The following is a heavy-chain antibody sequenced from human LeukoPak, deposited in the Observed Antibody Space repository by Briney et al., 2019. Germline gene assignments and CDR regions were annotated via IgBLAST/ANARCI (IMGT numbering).Heavy chain of an antibody. V-gene: IGHV3-23*01. CDR3: AKDEELPLYYGMDV. D-gene: IGHD1-26*01. Sequence: GGSLRLSCVGSGFTFSNYGMSWVRQGPGKGLEWVSHITDSGDSAFYADSVKGRFTIFRDNSKNTLSLQMSSLRAEDTAIYYCAKDEELPLYYGMDVWGQGTTVTVSS. J-gene: IGHJ6*02. CDR1: GFTFSNYG. CDR2: ITDSGDSA.